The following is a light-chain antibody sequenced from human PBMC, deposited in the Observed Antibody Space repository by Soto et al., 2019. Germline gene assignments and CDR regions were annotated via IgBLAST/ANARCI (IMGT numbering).Light chain of an antibody. CDR2: DVN. Sequence: QSVLPQPRSVSGSPGQSVTISCSDVGGYNYVSWYQQHPGKAPKLIIYDVNKRPSGVPDRFSGSQSGNTASLTISGLQAEEEADYHCCSYAGSYTDVFGTGTKLTVL. J-gene: IGLJ1*01. CDR1: DVGGYNY. CDR3: CSYAGSYTDV. V-gene: IGLV2-11*01.